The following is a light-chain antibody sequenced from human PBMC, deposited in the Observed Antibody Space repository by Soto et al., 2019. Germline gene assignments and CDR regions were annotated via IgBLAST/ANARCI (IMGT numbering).Light chain of an antibody. Sequence: EIVMTQSPATLSVSPGERATLSCRASESVSRDLGWYLQEPGQAPRLLIYGASTRATGIPDRFSGSGSGTDFTLTINSLHSEDFVVYYCQQYNQWPLTFGGGTKVEVK. CDR3: QQYNQWPLT. J-gene: IGKJ4*01. V-gene: IGKV3-15*01. CDR2: GAS. CDR1: ESVSRD.